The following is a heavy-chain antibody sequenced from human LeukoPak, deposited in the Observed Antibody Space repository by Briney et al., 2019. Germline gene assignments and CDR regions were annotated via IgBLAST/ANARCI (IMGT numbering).Heavy chain of an antibody. CDR1: GYSISSSNW. D-gene: IGHD3-9*01. Sequence: SETLSLTCAVSGYSISSSNWWGWIRQPPGKGLEWIGYIYYSGSIYYNPSLKSRVTMSVDTSKNQFSLKLSSVTAADTAVYYCARSIRYFDFGYYYYYMDVWGKGTTVTVSS. CDR2: IYYSGSI. CDR3: ARSIRYFDFGYYYYYMDV. V-gene: IGHV4-28*05. J-gene: IGHJ6*03.